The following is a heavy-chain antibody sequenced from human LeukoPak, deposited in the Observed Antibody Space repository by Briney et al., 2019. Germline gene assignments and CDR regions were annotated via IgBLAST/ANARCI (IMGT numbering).Heavy chain of an antibody. D-gene: IGHD5-18*01. CDR2: MLDTVTT. Sequence: PSETLSLTCAVSGASMNTHYWSWIRQPPGKGLEWIGYMLDTVTTMDNLSLKSRFTLSADTSKNQFSLRLTSVTAAYTAVYYCATIKRGNIFGYFDFWGQGIPVTVSS. CDR1: GASMNTHY. CDR3: ATIKRGNIFGYFDF. V-gene: IGHV4-59*11. J-gene: IGHJ4*02.